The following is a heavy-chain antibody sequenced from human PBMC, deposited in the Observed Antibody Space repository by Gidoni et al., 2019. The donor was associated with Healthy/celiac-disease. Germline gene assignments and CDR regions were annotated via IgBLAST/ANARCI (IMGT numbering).Heavy chain of an antibody. CDR3: ARVGIDDYGDYGDY. Sequence: QVQLQDSGPGLVKPSQTLSLPCTVSGGSISSGGYYWSWIRQHPGKGLEWIGYLYYSGNNYYDPALKSRITISVDTTKNQFSLKLSAVTAADTAEYYCARVGIDDYGDYGDYWGQGTLVTVSS. V-gene: IGHV4-31*03. J-gene: IGHJ4*02. CDR1: GGSISSGGYY. D-gene: IGHD4-17*01. CDR2: LYYSGNN.